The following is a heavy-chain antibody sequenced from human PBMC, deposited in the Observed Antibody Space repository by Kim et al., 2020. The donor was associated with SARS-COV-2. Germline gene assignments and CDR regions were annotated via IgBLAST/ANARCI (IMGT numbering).Heavy chain of an antibody. CDR1: GGSISSYY. Sequence: SETLSLTCTVSGGSISSYYWSWIRQPPGKGLEWIGYIYYSGSTNYNPSLKSRVTISVDTSKNQFSLKLSSVTAADTAVYYCARFLAVAGTRYYYGMDVWGQGTTVTVSS. CDR3: ARFLAVAGTRYYYGMDV. CDR2: IYYSGST. V-gene: IGHV4-59*08. J-gene: IGHJ6*02. D-gene: IGHD6-19*01.